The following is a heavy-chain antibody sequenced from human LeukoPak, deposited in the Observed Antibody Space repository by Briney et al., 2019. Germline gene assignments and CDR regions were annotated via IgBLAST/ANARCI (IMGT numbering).Heavy chain of an antibody. V-gene: IGHV1-18*01. D-gene: IGHD2-2*01. J-gene: IGHJ5*02. CDR1: GYTFTSYG. CDR2: ISAYNGNT. CDR3: ARNTGYCSSTSCYDWFDP. Sequence: ASVKVSCKASGYTFTSYGINWVRQAPGQALEWMVWISAYNGNTNYAQKLQGRVTVTTDTSTSTAYMELRSLRSDDTAVYYCARNTGYCSSTSCYDWFDPWGQGTLVTVSS.